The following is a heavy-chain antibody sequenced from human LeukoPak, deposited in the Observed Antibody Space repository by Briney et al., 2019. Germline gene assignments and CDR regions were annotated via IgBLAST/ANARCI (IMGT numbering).Heavy chain of an antibody. CDR3: ARDRAPKTVTSEVDAFDI. Sequence: ASVKVSCKPSGYTFIDYYIHWVRQAPGQGLEWMGWINAGNGNTEYSQELQGRVTITRDTSATTVYMELSSLRSEDMAVYYCARDRAPKTVTSEVDAFDIWGQGTMVTVSS. CDR2: INAGNGNT. CDR1: GYTFIDYY. V-gene: IGHV1/OR15-3*02. D-gene: IGHD4-17*01. J-gene: IGHJ3*02.